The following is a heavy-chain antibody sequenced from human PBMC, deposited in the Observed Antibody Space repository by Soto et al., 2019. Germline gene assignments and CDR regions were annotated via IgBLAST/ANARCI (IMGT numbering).Heavy chain of an antibody. CDR1: GGSISSGDYY. Sequence: SETLSLTCTVSGGSISSGDYYWSWIRQPPGKGLEWIGYIYYSGSTYYNPSLKSRVTISVDTSKNQFSLKLSSVTAADTAVYYCARVFRSKSQDYSTHYYYGMDVWGQGTTVTVSS. J-gene: IGHJ6*02. D-gene: IGHD4-4*01. CDR3: ARVFRSKSQDYSTHYYYGMDV. CDR2: IYYSGST. V-gene: IGHV4-30-4*01.